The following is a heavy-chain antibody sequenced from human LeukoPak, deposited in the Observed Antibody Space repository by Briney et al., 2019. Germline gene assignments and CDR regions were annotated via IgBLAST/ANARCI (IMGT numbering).Heavy chain of an antibody. D-gene: IGHD2-2*01. V-gene: IGHV3-49*04. CDR3: TTVDDYCSSTNCKLTTSHH. Sequence: PGGSLRLSCATSGFTFSNYAMSWVRQAPGKGLEWVGFIRSKPYGGTTEYAASVKDRFSISRDDSKSIAYLQMNSLKTEDTAVYYCTTVDDYCSSTNCKLTTSHHWGQGTLVTVSS. CDR2: IRSKPYGGTT. J-gene: IGHJ1*01. CDR1: GFTFSNYA.